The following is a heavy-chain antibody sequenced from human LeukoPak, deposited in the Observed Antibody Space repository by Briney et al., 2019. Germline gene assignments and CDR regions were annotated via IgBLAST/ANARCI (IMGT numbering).Heavy chain of an antibody. V-gene: IGHV4-34*01. D-gene: IGHD3-9*01. CDR2: INHSGST. CDR1: GGSFSGYY. CDR3: ARGPRYFDWLLPPYYYYMDV. J-gene: IGHJ6*03. Sequence: SETLSLTCAVYGGSFSGYYSSWIRQPPGKGMEWIGEINHSGSTNYNPSLKSRVTISVDTSKNQFSLKLSSVTAADSAVYYCARGPRYFDWLLPPYYYYMDVWGKGTTVTVSS.